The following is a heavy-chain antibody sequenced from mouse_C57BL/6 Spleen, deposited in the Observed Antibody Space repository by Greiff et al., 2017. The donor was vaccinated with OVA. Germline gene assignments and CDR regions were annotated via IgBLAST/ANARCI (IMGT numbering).Heavy chain of an antibody. D-gene: IGHD3-2*02. CDR2: IYPGSGNT. J-gene: IGHJ2*01. CDR3: AREGQLRPHFDY. CDR1: GYTFTDYY. Sequence: VQLQQSGAELVRPGASVKLSCKASGYTFTDYYINWVKQRPGQGLEWIARIYPGSGNTYYNEKFKGKATLTAEKSSSTAYMQLSSLTSEDSAVYFCAREGQLRPHFDYWGQGTTLTVSS. V-gene: IGHV1-76*01.